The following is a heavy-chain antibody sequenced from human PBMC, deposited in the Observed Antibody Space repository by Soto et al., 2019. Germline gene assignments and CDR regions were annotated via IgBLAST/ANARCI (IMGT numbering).Heavy chain of an antibody. J-gene: IGHJ2*01. CDR2: IWYDGSNK. V-gene: IGHV3-33*01. CDR3: ARRSEGSGWYFDL. CDR1: GFTFSSYG. D-gene: IGHD3-10*01. Sequence: QVQLVESGGGVVQPGRSLRLSCAASGFTFSSYGMHWVRQAPGKGLEWVAVIWYDGSNKYYADSVKGRFTISRDNSKNTLCLQMNSLRAEDTAVYYCARRSEGSGWYFDLWGRGTLVTVSS.